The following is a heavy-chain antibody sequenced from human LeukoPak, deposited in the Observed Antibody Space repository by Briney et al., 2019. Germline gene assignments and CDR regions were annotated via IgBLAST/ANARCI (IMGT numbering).Heavy chain of an antibody. CDR2: ISSNGGST. J-gene: IGHJ3*02. V-gene: IGHV3-64*01. D-gene: IGHD1-26*01. CDR1: GFTFSSYA. Sequence: GGSLRLSCAASGFTFSSYAMHWVRQAPGKGLEYVSAISSNGGSTYYANSVKGRFTISRDNSKNTLYLQMGSPRAEDMAVYYCARAEELLDASDIWGQGTMVTVSS. CDR3: ARAEELLDASDI.